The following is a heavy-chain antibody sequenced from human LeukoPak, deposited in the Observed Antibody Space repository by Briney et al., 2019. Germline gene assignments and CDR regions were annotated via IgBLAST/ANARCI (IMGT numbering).Heavy chain of an antibody. J-gene: IGHJ4*02. V-gene: IGHV1-3*01. CDR1: GYTFTSYA. D-gene: IGHD3-10*01. CDR3: ASSGPTMVRGGGPMDY. CDR2: INAGNGNT. Sequence: GASVKVSCKASGYTFTSYAMHWVRQAPGQRLEWMGWINAGNGNTKYSQKFQGRVTITRDTSASTAYMELSSLRSEDTAVYYCASSGPTMVRGGGPMDYWGQGTLVTVSS.